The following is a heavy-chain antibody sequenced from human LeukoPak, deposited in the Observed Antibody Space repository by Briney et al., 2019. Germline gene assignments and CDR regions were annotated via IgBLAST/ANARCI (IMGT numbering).Heavy chain of an antibody. D-gene: IGHD2-21*02. CDR3: ARAYMTATRHFDS. J-gene: IGHJ4*02. CDR2: IIPIFGTP. CDR1: GVTFSSYT. Sequence: ASVKVSCKTSGVTFSSYTISWVRQAPGQGLEWMGGIIPIFGTPHYAQKFQDRVTITADASTSTAYMELSSLRSEDTAVYYCARAYMTATRHFDSWGQGTLVTVSS. V-gene: IGHV1-69*13.